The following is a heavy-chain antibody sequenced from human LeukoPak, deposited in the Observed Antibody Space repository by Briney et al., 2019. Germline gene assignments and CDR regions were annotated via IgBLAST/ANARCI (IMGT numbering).Heavy chain of an antibody. CDR1: GFTFSNAW. CDR2: IKSKTDGGTT. CDR3: TTDHIVVVTAIDDY. J-gene: IGHJ4*02. Sequence: GGSLRLSCAASGFTFSNAWMSWVRQAPGKGLEWVGRIKSKTDGGTTDYAAPVKGRFTISRDDSKNTLYLQMNSLKTEDTAVYYCTTDHIVVVTAIDDYWGQGTLVTVSS. D-gene: IGHD2-21*02. V-gene: IGHV3-15*01.